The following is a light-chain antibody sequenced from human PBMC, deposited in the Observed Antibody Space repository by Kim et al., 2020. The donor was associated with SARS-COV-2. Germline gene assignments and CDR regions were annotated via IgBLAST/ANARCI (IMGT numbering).Light chain of an antibody. V-gene: IGLV1-40*01. CDR2: GNT. CDR1: SCTIGAGFN. Sequence: GVTITCTGTSCTIGAGFNLHWYQQNPGTAPNLLIVGNTNRPSGVPDRFSGSKSDTSASLAITGLQPEDEADYFCQSYDHGLGGWLFGGGTQLTVL. J-gene: IGLJ3*02. CDR3: QSYDHGLGGWL.